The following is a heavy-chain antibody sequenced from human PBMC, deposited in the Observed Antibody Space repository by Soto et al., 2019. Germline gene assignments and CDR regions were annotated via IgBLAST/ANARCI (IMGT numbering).Heavy chain of an antibody. D-gene: IGHD1-1*01. J-gene: IGHJ4*02. CDR3: ARAGLDPDDPSFDY. CDR1: GGSISSYY. V-gene: IGHV4-59*01. Sequence: SETLSLTXTVSGGSISSYYWSWIRQPPGKGLEWIGYIYYSGSTNYNPSLKSRVTISVDTSKNQFSLKLSSVTAADTAVYYCARAGLDPDDPSFDYWGQGTLVTVSS. CDR2: IYYSGST.